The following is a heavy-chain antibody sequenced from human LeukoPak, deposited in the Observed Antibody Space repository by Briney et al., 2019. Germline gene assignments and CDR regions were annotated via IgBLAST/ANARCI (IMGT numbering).Heavy chain of an antibody. Sequence: SETLSLTCTVSGGSISSYYWSWIRQPPGKGLEWIGYTYYSGSTNYNPSLKGRVTISVDTSKNQFSLKLSSVTAADTAVYYCARLFGRNQGIAAATDPPADYWGQGTLVTVSS. CDR3: ARLFGRNQGIAAATDPPADY. V-gene: IGHV4-59*08. D-gene: IGHD6-13*01. J-gene: IGHJ4*02. CDR2: TYYSGST. CDR1: GGSISSYY.